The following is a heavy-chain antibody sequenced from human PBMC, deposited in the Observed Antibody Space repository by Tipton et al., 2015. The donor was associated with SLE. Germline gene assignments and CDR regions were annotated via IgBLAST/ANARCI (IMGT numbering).Heavy chain of an antibody. CDR1: DGSLSGYY. CDR2: ISHDGGA. J-gene: IGHJ6*02. CDR3: ARDGGQRVISGTYDFYYYGLDG. D-gene: IGHD6-13*01. V-gene: IGHV4-34*01. Sequence: TLSLTCTVFDGSLSGYYWAWLRQSPGKGLEWIGEISHDGGANYNPSLESRGTISLETSKNQFSLKLTSVTAADTAVYYCARDGGQRVISGTYDFYYYGLDGWGQGTTVTVSS.